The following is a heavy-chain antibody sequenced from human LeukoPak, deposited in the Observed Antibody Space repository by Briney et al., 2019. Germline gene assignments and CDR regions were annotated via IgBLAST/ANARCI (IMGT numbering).Heavy chain of an antibody. D-gene: IGHD4-17*01. V-gene: IGHV3-30*03. Sequence: GGSLRLSCAASGFTFSSYGMHWVRQAPGKGLEWVAVISYDGSNKYYADSVKGRFTISRDNSKNTLYLQMNSLRAEDTAVYYCARETGSAVGSTDFDYWGQGTLVTVSS. J-gene: IGHJ4*02. CDR3: ARETGSAVGSTDFDY. CDR1: GFTFSSYG. CDR2: ISYDGSNK.